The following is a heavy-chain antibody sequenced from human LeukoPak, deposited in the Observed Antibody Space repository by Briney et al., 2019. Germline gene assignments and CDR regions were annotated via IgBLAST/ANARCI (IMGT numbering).Heavy chain of an antibody. CDR3: AREDTSAGRGLDY. Sequence: GGSLRLSCAASGFTFSGYGMHWVRQAPGKGLEWVAVIWYDGSNKYYADSVKGRFTISRDNSKNTLYLQMNSLRAEDTAVYYCAREDTSAGRGLDYWGQGTLVTVSS. D-gene: IGHD6-13*01. V-gene: IGHV3-33*01. J-gene: IGHJ4*02. CDR2: IWYDGSNK. CDR1: GFTFSGYG.